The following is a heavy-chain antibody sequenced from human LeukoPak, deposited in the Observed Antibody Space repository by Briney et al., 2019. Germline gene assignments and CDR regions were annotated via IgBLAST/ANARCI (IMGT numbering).Heavy chain of an antibody. V-gene: IGHV3-21*04. CDR3: ARGDGYNSYYFDY. CDR1: GFTFSSYS. J-gene: IGHJ4*02. CDR2: ISSSSSYI. Sequence: TGGSLRLSCAASGFTFSSYSMNWVRQAPGKGLEWVSSISSSSSYIYYADSVKGRFTISRDNAKKSLYLQMNSLRAEDTAVYYCARGDGYNSYYFDYWGQGTLVTVSS. D-gene: IGHD5-24*01.